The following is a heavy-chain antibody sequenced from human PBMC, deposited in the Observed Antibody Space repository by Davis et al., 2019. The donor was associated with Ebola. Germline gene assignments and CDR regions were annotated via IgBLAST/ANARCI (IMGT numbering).Heavy chain of an antibody. D-gene: IGHD2-2*01. CDR1: GFTFSSYA. CDR2: ISGSGGST. Sequence: GESLKISCAASGFTFSSYAMSWVRQAPGKGLEWVSAISGSGGSTYYADSVKGRFTISRDNSKNTLYLQMNSLRAEDTAVYYCAKGPQYCSSTSCPIYYYYGMDVWGKGTTVTVSS. CDR3: AKGPQYCSSTSCPIYYYYGMDV. V-gene: IGHV3-23*01. J-gene: IGHJ6*04.